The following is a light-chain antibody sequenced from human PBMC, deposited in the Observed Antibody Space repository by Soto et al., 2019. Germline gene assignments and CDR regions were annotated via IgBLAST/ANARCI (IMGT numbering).Light chain of an antibody. Sequence: QSVLTQPPSVSGAPGQRVTISCTGSSSNTGAGYDVHWYQRLPGTAPKLLIYGNSNRPSGVPDRFSGSKSGTSASLAITGLQAEDEADYYCQSYDSSLSGFYVFGTGTKVTV. CDR3: QSYDSSLSGFYV. V-gene: IGLV1-40*01. J-gene: IGLJ1*01. CDR1: SSNTGAGYD. CDR2: GNS.